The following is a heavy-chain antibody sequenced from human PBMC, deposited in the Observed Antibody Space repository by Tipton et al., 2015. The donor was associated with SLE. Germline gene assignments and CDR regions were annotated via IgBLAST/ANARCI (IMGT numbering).Heavy chain of an antibody. D-gene: IGHD6-19*01. Sequence: TLSLTCTVSGGSISNYYWSWIRQPAGKGLEWIGRIYTSGRTNYNPSLKSRVTMSVDTSKNQFSLKLSSVTAADTAVYYCARDHPVAGPLDYWGQGTLVTVSS. CDR3: ARDHPVAGPLDY. CDR1: GGSISNYY. CDR2: IYTSGRT. J-gene: IGHJ4*02. V-gene: IGHV4-4*07.